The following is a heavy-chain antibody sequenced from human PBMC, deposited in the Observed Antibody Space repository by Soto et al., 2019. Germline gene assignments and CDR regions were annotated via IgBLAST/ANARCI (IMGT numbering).Heavy chain of an antibody. CDR3: ARGGHCTPSSCYGDYDRGMDV. J-gene: IGHJ6*02. Sequence: QVQLVQSGAEVKKPGASVKVSCKASGYTLTKYDISWVRQAPGQGLEWMGWISGHTGNTNYAQRFHGRVTLTTDTSAGTAYMELRSLGSDDTAVYYCARGGHCTPSSCYGDYDRGMDVWGQGTTVTVSS. CDR1: GYTLTKYD. D-gene: IGHD2-8*01. V-gene: IGHV1-18*04. CDR2: ISGHTGNT.